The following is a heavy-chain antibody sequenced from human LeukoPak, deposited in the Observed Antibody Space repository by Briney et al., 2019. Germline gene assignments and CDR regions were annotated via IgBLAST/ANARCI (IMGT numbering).Heavy chain of an antibody. CDR1: GYSITSGYY. CDR2: IYTSGST. D-gene: IGHD3-22*01. Sequence: SETLSLTCTVSGYSITSGYYWSWIRQPAGKGLEWIGRIYTSGSTNYNPSLKSRVTMSVDTSKNQFSLKLSSVTAADTAVYYCARGDYYDRGALAFDIWGQGTMVTVSS. V-gene: IGHV4-4*07. J-gene: IGHJ3*02. CDR3: ARGDYYDRGALAFDI.